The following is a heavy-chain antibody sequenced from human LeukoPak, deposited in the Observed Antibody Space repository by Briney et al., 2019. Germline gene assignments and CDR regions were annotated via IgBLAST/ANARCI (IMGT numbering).Heavy chain of an antibody. Sequence: GGSLRLSCAASGFTVSSNYMNWVRQAPGKGLEWVSVIYSGGSTHYADSVKGRFTISRDNSKNTLYLQMNSLRAEDTAVYYCAKDGIGYCSGGSCYSYSLSFDLWGRGTLVTVSS. D-gene: IGHD2-15*01. V-gene: IGHV3-53*01. CDR1: GFTVSSNY. CDR2: IYSGGST. CDR3: AKDGIGYCSGGSCYSYSLSFDL. J-gene: IGHJ2*01.